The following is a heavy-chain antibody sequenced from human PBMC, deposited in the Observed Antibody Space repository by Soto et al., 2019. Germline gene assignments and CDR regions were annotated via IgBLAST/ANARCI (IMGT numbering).Heavy chain of an antibody. CDR1: GFSLTTGKMG. D-gene: IGHD4-17*01. Sequence: SGPTLVNPTETLTLTCTVSGFSLTTGKMGVSWIRQPPGKALEWLAHVFSDNERSYSTSLQGRLTISKDTSGSQVVLSMTNVDPVDTATYYCARMNVDSYQFYYAMDVWGQGATVTVSS. CDR3: ARMNVDSYQFYYAMDV. J-gene: IGHJ6*02. CDR2: VFSDNER. V-gene: IGHV2-26*01.